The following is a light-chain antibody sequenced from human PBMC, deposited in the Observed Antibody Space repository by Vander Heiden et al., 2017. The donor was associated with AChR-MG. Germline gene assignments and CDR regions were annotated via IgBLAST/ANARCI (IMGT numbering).Light chain of an antibody. V-gene: IGLV1-44*01. J-gene: IGLJ2*01. Sequence: QSVLTQPPSASGTPRQRVTTSCSGSSSNIGTNYVNWYQQLPGTAPKPLIYTNNQRPSGVPDRFSGSKSGTSASLAISGLQSEDEADYYCAAWDDSLSGPVFGGGTKLTVL. CDR1: SSNIGTNY. CDR2: TNN. CDR3: AAWDDSLSGPV.